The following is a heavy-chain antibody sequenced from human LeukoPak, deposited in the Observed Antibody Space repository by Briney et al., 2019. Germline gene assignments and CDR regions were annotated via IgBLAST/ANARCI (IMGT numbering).Heavy chain of an antibody. V-gene: IGHV3-48*03. Sequence: GWSLRLSCAASGFTFSSYEMNWVRQAPGKGLEWVSYISSSGSTIHYADSVKGRFTISRDNAKNSLYLQLSSLRAEDTAVYYCARAGRSVTAAASYWGQGTLVTVSS. CDR2: ISSSGSTI. CDR3: ARAGRSVTAAASY. CDR1: GFTFSSYE. D-gene: IGHD6-13*01. J-gene: IGHJ4*02.